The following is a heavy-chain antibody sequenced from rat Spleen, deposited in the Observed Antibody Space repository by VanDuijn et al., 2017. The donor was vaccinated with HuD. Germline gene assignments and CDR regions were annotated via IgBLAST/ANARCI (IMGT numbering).Heavy chain of an antibody. D-gene: IGHD3-1*01. V-gene: IGHV2S8*01. CDR3: TIHPRY. CDR2: ISTGGNT. CDR1: GFSLSRHG. Sequence: QVQLKESGPGLVQPSQTLSLTCTVSGFSLSRHGVGWVRQPPGKGLEWIAAISTGGNTYYNSGLKSRLGISRDTSKSQVFLKMNSLQTDDTGTYYCTIHPRYWGQGVMVTVSS. J-gene: IGHJ2*01.